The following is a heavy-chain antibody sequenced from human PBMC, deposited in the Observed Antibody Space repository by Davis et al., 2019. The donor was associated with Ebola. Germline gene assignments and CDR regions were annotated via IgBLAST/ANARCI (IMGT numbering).Heavy chain of an antibody. Sequence: ASVKVSCKASGYTFTDYNIHWMRQAPGQGLEWLGRVILKSGATNYAQQFQGRVTMTRDTSISTVYMELSSLRYDDTADYYCARGHNYAHEYWVQGTLVTVSS. CDR3: ARGHNYAHEY. CDR1: GYTFTDYN. V-gene: IGHV1-2*06. CDR2: VILKSGAT. J-gene: IGHJ4*02. D-gene: IGHD4-11*01.